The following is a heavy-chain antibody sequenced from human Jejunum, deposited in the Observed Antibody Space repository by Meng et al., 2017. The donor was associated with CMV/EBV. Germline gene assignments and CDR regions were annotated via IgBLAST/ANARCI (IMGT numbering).Heavy chain of an antibody. CDR2: LHNSGST. V-gene: IGHV4-31*02. Sequence: GSSSRGGYCWSWIRQHPGKGLEWIGYLHNSGSTHRNPSLASRVTMSVDTSKNQFSLKLSSVIAADTAVYYCAREACTTTSCSYDYWGQGALVTVSS. CDR1: GSSSRGGYC. J-gene: IGHJ4*02. CDR3: AREACTTTSCSYDY. D-gene: IGHD2-2*01.